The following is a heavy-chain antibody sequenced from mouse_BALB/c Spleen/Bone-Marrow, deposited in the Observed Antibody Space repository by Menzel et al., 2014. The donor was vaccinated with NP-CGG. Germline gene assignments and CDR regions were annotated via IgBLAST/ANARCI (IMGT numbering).Heavy chain of an antibody. D-gene: IGHD2-1*01. CDR1: GFTFKTYA. Sequence: EVMLVESGGGLVQPKGSLKLSCAASGFTFKTYAMNWVRQAPGKGLEWVAHIRSKSNNYATYYADSVKDRFTISRDDSQSMLYLQMNNLKTEDTAIYSCVRGYGNLDYWGQGTTLTVSS. J-gene: IGHJ2*01. V-gene: IGHV10-1*02. CDR2: IRSKSNNYAT. CDR3: VRGYGNLDY.